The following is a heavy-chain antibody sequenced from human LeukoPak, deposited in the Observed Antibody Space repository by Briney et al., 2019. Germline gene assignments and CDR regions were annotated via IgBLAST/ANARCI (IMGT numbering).Heavy chain of an antibody. D-gene: IGHD3-10*01. CDR2: MNPNSANT. V-gene: IGHV1-8*01. CDR1: GYTFSSYD. CDR3: ASRYGSGSQYFDY. J-gene: IGHJ4*02. Sequence: GASVKVSCKASGYTFSSYDINWVRQATGQGLEWMGWMNPNSANTGYAQKFQGRVTMTRNTSISTAYMELSSLRSEDTAVYYCASRYGSGSQYFDYWGQGTLVTVSS.